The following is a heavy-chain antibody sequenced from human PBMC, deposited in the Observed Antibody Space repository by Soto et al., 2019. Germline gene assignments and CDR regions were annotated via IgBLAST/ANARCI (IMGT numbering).Heavy chain of an antibody. CDR2: INPNSGST. D-gene: IGHD1-20*01. CDR3: ARGITGTPGEGQNWFDP. Sequence: ASVKVSCKASGYTFTSYDINWVRQATGQGLEWMGWINPNSGSTNYAQKFQGWVTMTRDTSISTAYMELSRLRSDDTAVYYCARGITGTPGEGQNWFDPWGQGTLVTVSS. V-gene: IGHV1-2*04. J-gene: IGHJ5*02. CDR1: GYTFTSYD.